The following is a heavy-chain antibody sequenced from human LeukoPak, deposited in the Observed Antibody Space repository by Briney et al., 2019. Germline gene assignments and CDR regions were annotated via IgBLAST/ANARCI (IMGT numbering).Heavy chain of an antibody. J-gene: IGHJ4*02. CDR3: ARGSSVLTTEDY. CDR1: GFTFSDYY. V-gene: IGHV3-11*06. D-gene: IGHD4-17*01. CDR2: ISSSSTYT. Sequence: PGGSLRLSCADSGFTFSDYYMTWIRQAPGKGQEWVSYISSSSTYTNYADSVKGRFTISRDNAKNSLYLQMNSLRAEDTAVYYCARGSSVLTTEDYWGQGTLVTVSS.